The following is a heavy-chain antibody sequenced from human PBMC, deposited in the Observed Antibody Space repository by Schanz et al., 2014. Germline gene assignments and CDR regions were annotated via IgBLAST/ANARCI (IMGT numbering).Heavy chain of an antibody. CDR1: GFTFSSYS. Sequence: EVQLVESGGGLVKPGGSLRLSCAASGFTFSSYSMDWVRQAPGKGLEWVSSISTSSHYIYYADSVKGRFTISRDNAKNSLYLQMNSLRAEDTAVYYCARDPNSVNEIDYWGQGTLVTVSS. J-gene: IGHJ4*02. CDR2: ISTSSHYI. D-gene: IGHD5-12*01. V-gene: IGHV3-21*01. CDR3: ARDPNSVNEIDY.